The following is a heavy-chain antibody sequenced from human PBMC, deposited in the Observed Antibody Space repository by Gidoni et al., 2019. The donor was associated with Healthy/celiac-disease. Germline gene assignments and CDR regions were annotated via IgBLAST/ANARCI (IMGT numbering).Heavy chain of an antibody. CDR1: GYTFTCYG. D-gene: IGHD3-3*01. CDR2: ITAYNGNT. V-gene: IGHV1-18*04. J-gene: IGHJ3*02. CDR3: ARVYYDSSRGAFDI. Sequence: QVQLVQSGAEVKKPGASVTVPCKASGYTFTCYGISWVRQAPGQGLEWMGWITAYNGNTNYAQKLQGRVTMTTDTSTSTAYMGLRSLRSDDAAVYYCARVYYDSSRGAFDIWGQGTMVTVSS.